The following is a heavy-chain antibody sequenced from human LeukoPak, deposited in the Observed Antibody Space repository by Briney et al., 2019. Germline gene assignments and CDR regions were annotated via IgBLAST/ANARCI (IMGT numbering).Heavy chain of an antibody. D-gene: IGHD6-19*01. V-gene: IGHV3-23*01. CDR3: AKVVSGWYHYYYYYMDV. CDR2: ISGSGGST. Sequence: PGGSLRLSCAASGFTFSSYGMSWVRQAPGKGLEWVSAISGSGGSTYYADSVKGRFTISRDNSKNTLYLQMNSLRAEDTAVYYCAKVVSGWYHYYYYYMDVWGKGTTVTVSS. J-gene: IGHJ6*03. CDR1: GFTFSSYG.